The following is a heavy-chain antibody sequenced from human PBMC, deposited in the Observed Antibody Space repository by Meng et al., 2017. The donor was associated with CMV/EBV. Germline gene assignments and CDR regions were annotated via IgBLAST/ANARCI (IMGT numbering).Heavy chain of an antibody. CDR3: ARGESYYDFWCGSSNWFDP. CDR2: INHSGST. Sequence: SETLSLTCAVYGGSFSGYYWSWIRQPPGKGLEWIGEINHSGSTNYNPSPKSRVTISVDTSKNQFSLKLSSVTAADTAVYYCARGESYYDFWCGSSNWFDPWGQGTLVTVSS. J-gene: IGHJ5*02. V-gene: IGHV4-34*01. CDR1: GGSFSGYY. D-gene: IGHD3-3*01.